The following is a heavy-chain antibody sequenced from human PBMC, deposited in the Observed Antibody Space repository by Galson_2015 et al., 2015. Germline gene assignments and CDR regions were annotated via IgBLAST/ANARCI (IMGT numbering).Heavy chain of an antibody. Sequence: ETLSLTCAVYGGSFSGYYWSWIRPPPGKGLEWIGSIYYSGSTYYNPSLKSRVTISVDTSKNQFSLKLSSVTAADTAVYYCARHFSGGSFQADAFDIWGQGTMVTVSS. CDR2: IYYSGST. CDR3: ARHFSGGSFQADAFDI. CDR1: GGSFSGYY. V-gene: IGHV4-34*01. D-gene: IGHD2-15*01. J-gene: IGHJ3*02.